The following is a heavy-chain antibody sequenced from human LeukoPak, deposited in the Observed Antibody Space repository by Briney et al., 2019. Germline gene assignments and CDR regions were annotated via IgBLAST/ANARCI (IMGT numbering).Heavy chain of an antibody. CDR1: GYSFTSYW. CDR2: IYPGDSDT. CDR3: ARHSGIAAGYQNYYYYYYMDV. V-gene: IGHV5-51*01. Sequence: GESLKISCKGSGYSFTSYWIGWVRQMPGKGLEWMGIIYPGDSDTTYSPSFQGQVTISADKSISTAYLQWSSLKASDTAMYYCARHSGIAAGYQNYYYYYYMDVWGKGTTVTVSS. D-gene: IGHD6-13*01. J-gene: IGHJ6*03.